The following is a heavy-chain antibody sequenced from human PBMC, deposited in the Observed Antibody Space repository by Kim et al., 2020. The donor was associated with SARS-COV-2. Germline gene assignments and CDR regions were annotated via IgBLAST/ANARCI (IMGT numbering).Heavy chain of an antibody. Sequence: SETLSLTCTVSGGSISSSSYYWGWIRQPPGKGLEWIGSIYYSGSTYYNPSLKSRVTISVDTSKNQFSLKLSSVTAADTAVYYCASSQMSPPYDFWSGYIHPSRHWGQGTLVTVAS. CDR1: GGSISSSSYY. V-gene: IGHV4-39*01. D-gene: IGHD3-3*01. CDR2: IYYSGST. CDR3: ASSQMSPPYDFWSGYIHPSRH. J-gene: IGHJ4*02.